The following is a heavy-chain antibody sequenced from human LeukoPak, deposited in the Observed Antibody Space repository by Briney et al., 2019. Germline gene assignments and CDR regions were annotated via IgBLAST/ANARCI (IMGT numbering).Heavy chain of an antibody. D-gene: IGHD3-22*01. CDR3: ARVTKIGSMNYYYYYGMDV. V-gene: IGHV1-8*02. Sequence: ASVNVSCKASGYTFTSYGINWVRQATGQGLEWMGWMNPNSGNTGYAQKFQGRVTMTRNTSISTAYMELSSLRSEDTAVYYCARVTKIGSMNYYYYYGMDVWGQGTTVTVSS. CDR1: GYTFTSYG. J-gene: IGHJ6*02. CDR2: MNPNSGNT.